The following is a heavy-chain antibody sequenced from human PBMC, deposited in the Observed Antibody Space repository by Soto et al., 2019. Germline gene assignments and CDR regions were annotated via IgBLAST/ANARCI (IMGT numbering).Heavy chain of an antibody. CDR1: GGSFSGHS. V-gene: IGHV4-34*01. Sequence: SETLSLTCAVYGGSFSGHSWTWIRQSPGKGLEWIGDINHSGRVNYSPSLKSRVTISLDTSKNQFSLALSAVTAADTAMYYCARGKSLPITMVRGVGNWFDPWGQGTLVTVSS. CDR2: INHSGRV. CDR3: ARGKSLPITMVRGVGNWFDP. D-gene: IGHD3-10*01. J-gene: IGHJ5*02.